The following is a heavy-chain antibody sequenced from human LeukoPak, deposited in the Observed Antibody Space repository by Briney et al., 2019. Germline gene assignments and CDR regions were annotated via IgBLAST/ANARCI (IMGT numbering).Heavy chain of an antibody. J-gene: IGHJ4*02. V-gene: IGHV4-59*01. CDR1: GGSISSYY. CDR3: ARSGALTGYLY. Sequence: SETLSLTCTASGGSISSYYWSWIRQPPGKGLEWIGYIYYSGNTNYNPSLKSRVTISVDTSKNQFSLKLSSVTAADTAVYYCARSGALTGYLYWGQGTLVTVS. CDR2: IYYSGNT. D-gene: IGHD3-9*01.